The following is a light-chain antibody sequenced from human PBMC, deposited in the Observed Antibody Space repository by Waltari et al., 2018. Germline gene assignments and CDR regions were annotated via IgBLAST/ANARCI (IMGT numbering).Light chain of an antibody. V-gene: IGLV2-14*01. CDR2: DVS. Sequence: QSALTQPASVSGSPGQSITISCSGTSSDVGAYKHVSWCQQHPGKVPSLLISDVSERPSGVSDRLSGSQSGNTAYLTISTLQAEDEADYYCNAYTRSASFVFGGGTKLTVL. CDR1: SSDVGAYKH. J-gene: IGLJ2*01. CDR3: NAYTRSASFV.